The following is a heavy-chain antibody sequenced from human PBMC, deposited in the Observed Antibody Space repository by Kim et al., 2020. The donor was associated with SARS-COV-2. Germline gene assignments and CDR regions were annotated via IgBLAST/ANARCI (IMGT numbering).Heavy chain of an antibody. CDR2: IYHSGST. J-gene: IGHJ3*02. CDR3: ASGLGSSSWHPDAFDI. Sequence: SETLSLTCAVSGGSISSSNWWSWVRQPPGKGLEWIGEIYHSGSTNYNPSLKSRVTISVDKSKNQFSLKLSSVTAADTAVYYCASGLGSSSWHPDAFDICGQGTMVTVSS. V-gene: IGHV4-4*02. CDR1: GGSISSSNW. D-gene: IGHD6-13*01.